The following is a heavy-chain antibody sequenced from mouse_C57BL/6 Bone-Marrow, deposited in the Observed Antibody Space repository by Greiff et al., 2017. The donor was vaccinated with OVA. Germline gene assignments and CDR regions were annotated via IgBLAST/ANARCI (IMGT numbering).Heavy chain of an antibody. D-gene: IGHD2-1*01. J-gene: IGHJ3*01. V-gene: IGHV14-4*01. CDR1: GFNIKDDY. CDR3: TTYGNYGAWFAY. Sequence: VQLQQSGAELVRPGASVKLSCTASGFNIKDDYMHWVKQRPEQGLEWIGWIDPENGDTEYASKFQGKATMTADTSSNTAYLQLSSLTSEDTAVYYCTTYGNYGAWFAYWGQGTLVTVSA. CDR2: IDPENGDT.